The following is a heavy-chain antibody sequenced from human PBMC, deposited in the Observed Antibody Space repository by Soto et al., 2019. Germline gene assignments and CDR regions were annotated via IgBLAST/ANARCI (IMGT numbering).Heavy chain of an antibody. CDR2: TYYRSKWYN. D-gene: IGHD6-13*01. CDR3: ARDPASDSWYGGWGFAPNWFDP. J-gene: IGHJ5*02. Sequence: SPTLSLTCAISGDSVSSNSAAWHWIRQSPSRGLEWLGRTYYRSKWYNDYAVSVKSRITINPDTSKNQFSLQLNSVTPEDTAVYYCARDPASDSWYGGWGFAPNWFDPWGQGTLVTVSS. CDR1: GDSVSSNSAA. V-gene: IGHV6-1*01.